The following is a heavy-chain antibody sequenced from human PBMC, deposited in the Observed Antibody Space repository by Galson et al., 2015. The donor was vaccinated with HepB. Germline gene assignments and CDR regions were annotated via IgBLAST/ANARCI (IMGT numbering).Heavy chain of an antibody. J-gene: IGHJ5*02. Sequence: CAISGDSVSSNSAAWNWIRQSPSRGLEWLGRTYYRSKWYNDYAVSVKSRITINPDTSKNQFSLQLNSVTPEDTAVYYCARDHLVVAVAGTSHWFDPWGQGTLVTVSS. CDR1: GDSVSSNSAA. CDR2: TYYRSKWYN. CDR3: ARDHLVVAVAGTSHWFDP. D-gene: IGHD6-19*01. V-gene: IGHV6-1*01.